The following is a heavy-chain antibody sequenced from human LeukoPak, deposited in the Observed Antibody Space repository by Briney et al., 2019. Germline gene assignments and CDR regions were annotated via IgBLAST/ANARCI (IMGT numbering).Heavy chain of an antibody. CDR1: GFTFSSYS. V-gene: IGHV3-21*01. CDR2: ISSSSSYI. Sequence: GGSLRLSCAASGFTFSSYSMNWVRQAPGKGLEWVSSISSSSSYIYYADSVKGRFTISRDNAKNSLYLQMNSLRAEDTAVYYCARDGGQWELGPRNWFDPWGQGTLVTVSS. CDR3: ARDGGQWELGPRNWFDP. J-gene: IGHJ5*02. D-gene: IGHD1-26*01.